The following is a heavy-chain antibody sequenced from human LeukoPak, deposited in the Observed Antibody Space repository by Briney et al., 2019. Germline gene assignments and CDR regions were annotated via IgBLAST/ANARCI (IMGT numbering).Heavy chain of an antibody. Sequence: PSGTLSLTCAVSGGSISSSNWWSWVRQPPGKGLEWIGEIYHSGSTNYNPSLKSRVTISVGKSKNQFSLKLSSVTAADTAVYYCARRSSGWYFGYWGQGTLVTVSS. CDR3: ARRSSGWYFGY. V-gene: IGHV4-4*02. D-gene: IGHD6-19*01. CDR2: IYHSGST. J-gene: IGHJ4*02. CDR1: GGSISSSNW.